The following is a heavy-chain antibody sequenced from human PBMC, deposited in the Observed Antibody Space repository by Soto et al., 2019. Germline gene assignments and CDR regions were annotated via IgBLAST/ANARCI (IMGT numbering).Heavy chain of an antibody. D-gene: IGHD2-15*01. CDR1: GFTFSSYW. V-gene: IGHV3-74*01. CDR2: INSDGSST. J-gene: IGHJ4*02. CDR3: ARDQGYCSGGSCYVAGY. Sequence: HPGGSLRLSCAASGFTFSSYWMHWVRQVPGKGLVWVSRINSDGSSTGYADSVMGRFTISRDNAKNTLYLQMNSLRAEDTAVYYCARDQGYCSGGSCYVAGYWGQGTLVTVSS.